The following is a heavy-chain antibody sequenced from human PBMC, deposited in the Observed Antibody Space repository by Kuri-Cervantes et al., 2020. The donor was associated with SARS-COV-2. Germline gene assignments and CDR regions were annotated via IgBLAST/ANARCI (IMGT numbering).Heavy chain of an antibody. CDR1: GDSVSSNSAA. V-gene: IGHV6-1*01. CDR2: TYYRSKWYN. CDR3: ARVWADSSGYDPYFDY. J-gene: IGHJ4*02. D-gene: IGHD5-12*01. Sequence: SCAISGDSVSSNSAAWNWIRQSPSRGLEWLGRTYYRSKWYNDYAVSVKSRITINPDTSKNQFSLKLSSVTAADTAVYYCARVWADSSGYDPYFDYWGQGTLVTDSS.